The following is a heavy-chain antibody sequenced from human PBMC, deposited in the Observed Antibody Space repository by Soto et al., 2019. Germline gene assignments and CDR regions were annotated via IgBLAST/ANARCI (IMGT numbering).Heavy chain of an antibody. Sequence: SQTLSLPFVISGDSVSNKDAAWNWIRQSPSRGLEWLGRTFYKSKWSSDYAVSVKSRITINPDTSKNQFSLQLNFVTPEDTAVYYCARDYNWAYDFWGQGTLVTVSS. J-gene: IGHJ4*02. D-gene: IGHD1-1*01. CDR1: GDSVSNKDAA. CDR2: TFYKSKWSS. CDR3: ARDYNWAYDF. V-gene: IGHV6-1*01.